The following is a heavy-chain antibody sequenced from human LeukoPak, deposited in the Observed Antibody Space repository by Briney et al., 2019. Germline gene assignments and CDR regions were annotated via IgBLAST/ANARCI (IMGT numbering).Heavy chain of an antibody. CDR2: IIPIFGTA. Sequence: SVKVSCKASGGTFSSYAISWVRQAPGQGLEWMGGIIPIFGTANYAQKFQGRVTITADESTSTAYMELSSLRSEDTAVYYCARGETGTTGATLRSLNYWGQGTLVTVSS. V-gene: IGHV1-69*13. CDR3: ARGETGTTGATLRSLNY. J-gene: IGHJ4*02. D-gene: IGHD1-1*01. CDR1: GGTFSSYA.